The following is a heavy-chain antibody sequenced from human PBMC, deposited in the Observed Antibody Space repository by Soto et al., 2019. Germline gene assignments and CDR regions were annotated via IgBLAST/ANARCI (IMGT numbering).Heavy chain of an antibody. CDR3: ARVGWGGDS. CDR2: KPYTASP. J-gene: IGHJ4*02. Sequence: QVQLQESAPGLVKPSETLSLTCSVSGGSVSSGSYHWSWIRQPPGKGLEWIGFKPYTASPDYNPSLKSRVVIPIDRSKNQLSLRFRSVSAADTAVYSCARVGWGGDSWGQGSVVTVSS. V-gene: IGHV4-61*01. D-gene: IGHD7-27*01. CDR1: GGSVSSGSYH.